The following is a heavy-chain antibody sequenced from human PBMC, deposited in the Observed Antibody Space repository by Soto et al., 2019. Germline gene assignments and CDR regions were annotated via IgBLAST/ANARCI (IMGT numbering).Heavy chain of an antibody. Sequence: ASVKVSCKASGYTFTSYYMHWVRQAPGQGLEWMGIINPSGGSTSYAQKFQGRVTMTRNTSISTAYMELSSLRSEDTAVYYCARASPVGGVLRFLEWRTRNAFDIWGQGTMVTVSS. V-gene: IGHV1-46*01. D-gene: IGHD3-3*01. CDR2: INPSGGST. J-gene: IGHJ3*02. CDR1: GYTFTSYY. CDR3: ARASPVGGVLRFLEWRTRNAFDI.